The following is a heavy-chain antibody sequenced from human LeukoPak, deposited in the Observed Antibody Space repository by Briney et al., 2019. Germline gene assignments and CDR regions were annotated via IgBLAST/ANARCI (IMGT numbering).Heavy chain of an antibody. CDR3: ARYDYGSGYPGSWLDP. V-gene: IGHV4-34*01. CDR2: INHSGST. Sequence: SETLSLTCAVYGGSFSGYYWSWIRQPPGKGLEWIGEINHSGSTNYNPSLKSRVTISVDTSKNEFSLKLNSVTAADTAVYYCARYDYGSGYPGSWLDPWGQGTLVTVFS. D-gene: IGHD3-10*01. CDR1: GGSFSGYY. J-gene: IGHJ5*02.